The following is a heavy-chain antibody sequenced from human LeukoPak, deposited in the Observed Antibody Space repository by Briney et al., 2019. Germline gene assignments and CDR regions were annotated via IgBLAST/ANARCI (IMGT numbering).Heavy chain of an antibody. J-gene: IGHJ4*02. Sequence: GGSLRLSCAASGFTFSHYWMTWLRQAPGKGLEWVALINQDGRDKKYVDSVKGRFSVSRDNAENSVFLQMDSLRAEDTAFYYCVVTTRPRSFDYWGQGTLVTVSS. CDR1: GFTFSHYW. CDR2: INQDGRDK. D-gene: IGHD1-1*01. V-gene: IGHV3-7*01. CDR3: VVTTRPRSFDY.